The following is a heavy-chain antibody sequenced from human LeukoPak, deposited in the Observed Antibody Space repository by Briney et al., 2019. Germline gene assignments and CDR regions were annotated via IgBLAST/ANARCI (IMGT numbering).Heavy chain of an antibody. CDR2: IIPIFGTA. Sequence: GASVKVSCKASGGTFSSYAISWVRQAPGQGLEWVGGIIPIFGTANYAQKFQGRVTITTDESTSTAYMELSSLRSEDTAVYYCARVPYCSSTSCPNWFDPWGQGTLLTVSS. V-gene: IGHV1-69*05. J-gene: IGHJ5*02. CDR3: ARVPYCSSTSCPNWFDP. D-gene: IGHD2-2*01. CDR1: GGTFSSYA.